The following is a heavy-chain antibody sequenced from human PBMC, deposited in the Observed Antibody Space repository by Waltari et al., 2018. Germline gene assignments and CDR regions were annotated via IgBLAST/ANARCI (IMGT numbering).Heavy chain of an antibody. V-gene: IGHV3-30-3*01. Sequence: QVQLVESGGGVVQPGRSLRLSCAASGFTFSSYAMHWVRQAPGKGLEWVAVISYDGSNKYYADSVKGRFTISRDNSKNTLYLQMNSLRAEDTAVYYCAREKWFREHQDSFDYWGQGTLVTVSS. D-gene: IGHD3-10*01. J-gene: IGHJ4*02. CDR2: ISYDGSNK. CDR3: AREKWFREHQDSFDY. CDR1: GFTFSSYA.